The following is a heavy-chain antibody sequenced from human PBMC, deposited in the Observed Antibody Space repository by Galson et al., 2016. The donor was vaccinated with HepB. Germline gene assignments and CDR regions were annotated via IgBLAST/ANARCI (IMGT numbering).Heavy chain of an antibody. CDR3: AGTPLTMVRGVRHYNMDV. CDR2: IRDKTNSNTT. V-gene: IGHV3-72*01. J-gene: IGHJ6*03. D-gene: IGHD3-10*01. Sequence: SLRLSCAASGFTLSDHYMDWVRQAPGKGLEWVGRIRDKTNSNTTQYAAAVKGRFTIARDDSDNSPHLLMNSLQAEATAVYYCAGTPLTMVRGVRHYNMDVWGKGTPVTVSS. CDR1: GFTLSDHY.